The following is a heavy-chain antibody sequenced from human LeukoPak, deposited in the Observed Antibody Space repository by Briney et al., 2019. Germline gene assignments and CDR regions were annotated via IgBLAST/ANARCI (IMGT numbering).Heavy chain of an antibody. D-gene: IGHD2-15*01. J-gene: IGHJ4*02. V-gene: IGHV3-53*01. CDR3: ANHRRIYYYFDY. CDR1: GFTVSSNY. Sequence: GGSLRLSCAASGFTVSSNYMSCVRQAPGKGLEWVSVIYSGGSTYYADSVKGRFTISRDISKNTLYLQMNSLRAEDTAVYYCANHRRIYYYFDYWGQGTLVTVSS. CDR2: IYSGGST.